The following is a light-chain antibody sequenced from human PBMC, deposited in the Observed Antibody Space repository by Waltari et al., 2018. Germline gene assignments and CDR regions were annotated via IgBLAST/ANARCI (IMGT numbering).Light chain of an antibody. Sequence: DIQKTQSPSFPSASAGDRVINTCRASENIVNYLNWYQQKPGTAPEILVYDASNLHGGVPSRFTDRGAAADFTITSSWVQPDDRATYCMQRIYSTPRTFGQGTKLDI. CDR1: ENIVNY. V-gene: IGKV1-39*01. CDR3: QRIYSTPRT. CDR2: DAS. J-gene: IGKJ2*01.